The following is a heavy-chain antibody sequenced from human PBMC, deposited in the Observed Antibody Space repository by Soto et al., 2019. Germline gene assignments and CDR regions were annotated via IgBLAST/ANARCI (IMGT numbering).Heavy chain of an antibody. CDR2: SIPIFRTA. CDR1: GGTFSSYS. D-gene: IGHD6-13*01. CDR3: ARRGQHRKASYYYDMDV. V-gene: IGHV1-69*01. J-gene: IGHJ6*01. Sequence: QAQLVQSGAEVKKPGSSVKVSCKASGGTFSSYSISWVRQAPGQGLEWMGGSIPIFRTANYAQKFQGRVTITADESTSTVYMELSSLRSEDTAVYYCARRGQHRKASYYYDMDVWGQGTTVTVSS.